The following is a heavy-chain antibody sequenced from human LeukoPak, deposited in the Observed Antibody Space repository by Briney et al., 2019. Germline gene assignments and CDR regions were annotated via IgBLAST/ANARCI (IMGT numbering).Heavy chain of an antibody. CDR3: AGSTMIAPRGAFDI. Sequence: PGGSLRLSCAASGFTFSTYSMNWVRQAPGKGLEWVSSISSSRSYIYYADSVKGRFTISRDNAKKSLYLQMNSLRVEDTALYYCAGSTMIAPRGAFDIWGQGTMVTVSS. CDR2: ISSSRSYI. CDR1: GFTFSTYS. V-gene: IGHV3-21*01. D-gene: IGHD3-22*01. J-gene: IGHJ3*02.